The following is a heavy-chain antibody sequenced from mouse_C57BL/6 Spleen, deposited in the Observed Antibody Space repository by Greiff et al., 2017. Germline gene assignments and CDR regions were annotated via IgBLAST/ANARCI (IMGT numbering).Heavy chain of an antibody. CDR3: ASPPYYYGSI. CDR2: ISGGGGNT. CDR1: GFTFSSYT. Sequence: EVMLVESGGGLVKPGGSLKLSCAASGFTFSSYTMSWVRQTPEKRLGWVATISGGGGNTYYPDSVKGRFTISRDNAKNTLYLQMSSLRSEDTALYYCASPPYYYGSIWGTGTTVTVSS. J-gene: IGHJ1*03. V-gene: IGHV5-9*01. D-gene: IGHD1-1*01.